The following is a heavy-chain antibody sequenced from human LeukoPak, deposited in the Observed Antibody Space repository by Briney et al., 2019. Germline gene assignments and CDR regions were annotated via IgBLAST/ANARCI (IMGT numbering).Heavy chain of an antibody. CDR3: ARASYYDILTGYYDGADY. CDR1: GYSFTSYW. V-gene: IGHV5-51*01. D-gene: IGHD3-9*01. CDR2: IYPGDSDT. J-gene: IGHJ4*02. Sequence: GESLKISCKGSGYSFTSYWIGWVRHMPGKGLEWMGIIYPGDSDTRYSPSFQGQVTISADKSISTAYLQWSSLKASDTAMYYCARASYYDILTGYYDGADYWGQGTLVTVSS.